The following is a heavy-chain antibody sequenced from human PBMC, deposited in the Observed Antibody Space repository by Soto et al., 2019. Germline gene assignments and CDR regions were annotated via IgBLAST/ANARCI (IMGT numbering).Heavy chain of an antibody. J-gene: IGHJ4*02. CDR1: VFTFSDYC. V-gene: IGHV3-11*01. CDR3: AKDGSYYDSQTDSEY. Sequence: VVSLRLSCSSSVFTFSDYCMSLIRQAPGKGLEWVSYISISGDTIYYADSVKGRFTISRDNSKNTVYLQMNSLRAEDTAVYYCAKDGSYYDSQTDSEYWGKGILVTVSS. CDR2: ISISGDTI. D-gene: IGHD3-22*01.